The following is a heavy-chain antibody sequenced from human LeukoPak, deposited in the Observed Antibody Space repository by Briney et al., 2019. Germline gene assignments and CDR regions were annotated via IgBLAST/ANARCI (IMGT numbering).Heavy chain of an antibody. D-gene: IGHD3-10*01. CDR3: AREDYGSGSSHYGTDV. V-gene: IGHV1-8*01. CDR1: GYTFTSYD. J-gene: IGHJ6*02. Sequence: GASVKVSCKASGYTFTSYDINWVRQATGQGLEWMGWMNPNSGNTGYAQKFQGRVTMTRNTSISTAYMELSSLRSEDTAVYYCAREDYGSGSSHYGTDVWGQGTTVTVSS. CDR2: MNPNSGNT.